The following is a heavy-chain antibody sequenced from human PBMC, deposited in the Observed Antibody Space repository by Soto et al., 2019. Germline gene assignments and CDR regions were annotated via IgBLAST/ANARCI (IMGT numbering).Heavy chain of an antibody. CDR2: TLYSGRP. J-gene: IGHJ3*02. CDR1: GGSVGSGAYY. CDR3: ARHDFYHRSFDI. V-gene: IGHV4-61*08. D-gene: IGHD3-3*01. Sequence: LSLTCRVSGGSVGSGAYYWSWIRQPPGKGLEWIGYTLYSGRPNYNPSLQSLQSRVTISVDTSRNQFSLRLTSVTAADTALYYCARHDFYHRSFDIWGQGTLVTVSS.